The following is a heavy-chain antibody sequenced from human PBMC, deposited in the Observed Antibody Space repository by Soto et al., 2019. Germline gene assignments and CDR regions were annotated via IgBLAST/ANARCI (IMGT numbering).Heavy chain of an antibody. CDR2: IWYDGSNK. V-gene: IGHV3-33*01. J-gene: IGHJ4*02. CDR3: ARDRGSSQLDY. CDR1: GFTFSSYG. D-gene: IGHD6-13*01. Sequence: ESGGGVVQPGRSLRLSCAASGFTFSSYGMHWVRQAPGKGLEWVAVIWYDGSNKYYADSVKGRFTISRDNSKNTLYLQMNSLRAEDTAVYYCARDRGSSQLDYWGQGTLVTVSS.